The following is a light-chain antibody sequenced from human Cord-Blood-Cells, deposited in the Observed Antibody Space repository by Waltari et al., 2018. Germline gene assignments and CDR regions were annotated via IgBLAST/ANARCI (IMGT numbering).Light chain of an antibody. CDR1: SSNLGGNY. J-gene: IGLJ3*02. Sequence: QSVLTQPPSASGTPGQRVTISCSGSSSNLGGNYVYWYQQLPGTAPKLLIYRNNQRPSGVPDRFSGSKSGTSASLAISGLRSEDEADYYCAAWDDSLSGRVFGGGTKLTVL. CDR3: AAWDDSLSGRV. V-gene: IGLV1-47*01. CDR2: RNN.